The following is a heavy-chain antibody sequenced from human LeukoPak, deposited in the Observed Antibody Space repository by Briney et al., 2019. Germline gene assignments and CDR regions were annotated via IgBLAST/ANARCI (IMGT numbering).Heavy chain of an antibody. J-gene: IGHJ5*02. V-gene: IGHV1-46*01. D-gene: IGHD6-13*01. CDR1: GYTFTSYY. CDR2: ISPSGGST. Sequence: GASVKVSCKASGYTFTSYYMHWVRQAPGQGLEWMGIISPSGGSTSYAQKFQGRVTMTRDTSTSTVYMELSSLRSEDTAVYYCAREIAAAGPWFDPWGQGTLVTVSS. CDR3: AREIAAAGPWFDP.